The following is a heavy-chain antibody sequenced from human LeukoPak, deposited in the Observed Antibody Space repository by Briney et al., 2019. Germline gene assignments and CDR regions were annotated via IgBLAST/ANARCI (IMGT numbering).Heavy chain of an antibody. Sequence: ASVKVSCKASGYTFTGYYMHWVRQAPGQGLEWMGWINPHSDGTNYGQKFKGRVTMTWDTSISTAYMELSSLRSDDTAVFYCARTPLGGSFYMDVWGEGTAVVVSS. J-gene: IGHJ6*03. V-gene: IGHV1-2*02. CDR1: GYTFTGYY. CDR3: ARTPLGGSFYMDV. D-gene: IGHD5-12*01. CDR2: INPHSDGT.